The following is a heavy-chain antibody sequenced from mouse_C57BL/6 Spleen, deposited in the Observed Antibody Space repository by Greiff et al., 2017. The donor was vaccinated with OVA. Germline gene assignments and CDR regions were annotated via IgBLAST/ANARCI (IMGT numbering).Heavy chain of an antibody. Sequence: QVQLQQSGAELVKPGASVKLSCKASGYTFTSYWMHWVKQRPGQGLEWIGMIHPNSGSTNYNEKFKSKATLTVDKSSSTAYMQLSSLTSEDSAVYYCGGDYDYDGFAYWGQGTLVTVSA. CDR1: GYTFTSYW. J-gene: IGHJ3*01. CDR2: IHPNSGST. V-gene: IGHV1-64*01. CDR3: GGDYDYDGFAY. D-gene: IGHD2-4*01.